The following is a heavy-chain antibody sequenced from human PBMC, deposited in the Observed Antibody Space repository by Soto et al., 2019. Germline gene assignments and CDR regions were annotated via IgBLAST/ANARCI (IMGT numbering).Heavy chain of an antibody. CDR1: GYMFSTYD. CDR2: LNPNGGNT. Sequence: QVQLVQSGAEVKKPGASVKVSCKASGYMFSTYDINWARQAPGQELEWMGWLNPNGGNTGYAQKLQARVTMTRKTSMNTTYMELSSLGSEDTDVCYWARDHRYNWNEEGWFDPWGQGPLVTVSA. CDR3: ARDHRYNWNEEGWFDP. V-gene: IGHV1-8*01. D-gene: IGHD1-20*01. J-gene: IGHJ5*02.